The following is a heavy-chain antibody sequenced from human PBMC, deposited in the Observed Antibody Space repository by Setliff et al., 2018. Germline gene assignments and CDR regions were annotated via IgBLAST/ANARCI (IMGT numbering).Heavy chain of an antibody. CDR3: ARDYGPNDY. D-gene: IGHD3-16*01. CDR2: LHTSGST. Sequence: ASETLSLTCAVSGGSLNSGSYYWSWIRQSTERGLEWLGRLHTSGSTTYNPALNSRVTISVDTSTNQFSLRLSSVTAADTAVYFCARDYGPNDYWGQGSLVTVSS. J-gene: IGHJ4*02. V-gene: IGHV4-61*02. CDR1: GGSLNSGSYY.